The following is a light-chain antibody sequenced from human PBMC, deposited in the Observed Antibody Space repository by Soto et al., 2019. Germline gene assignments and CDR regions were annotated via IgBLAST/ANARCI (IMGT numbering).Light chain of an antibody. Sequence: EIVMTQSPATLSASPGEGATLSCKAGQTVYNNLPWYQQRPGQPPRLLIYDASTRATGISARFSGSGYGTEFTLTISSLQSEDFAVYFCQQCRHWPLTFGGGTKVEIK. CDR3: QQCRHWPLT. CDR2: DAS. CDR1: QTVYNN. J-gene: IGKJ4*01. V-gene: IGKV3-15*01.